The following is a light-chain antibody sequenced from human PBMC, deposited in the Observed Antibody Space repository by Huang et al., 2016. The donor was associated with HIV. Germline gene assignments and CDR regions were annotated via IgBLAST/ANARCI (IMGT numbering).Light chain of an antibody. CDR3: QQSDSTPT. CDR1: QSISSY. J-gene: IGKJ4*01. V-gene: IGKV1-39*01. Sequence: DIQMTQSPSSLSASVGDRVTITCRASQSISSYLNWYQQKPGKAPKLLIYGASTLQSGVPLRFSGSGAGTDFTLTISSLQPEDFATYYCQQSDSTPTFGGGTKVEIK. CDR2: GAS.